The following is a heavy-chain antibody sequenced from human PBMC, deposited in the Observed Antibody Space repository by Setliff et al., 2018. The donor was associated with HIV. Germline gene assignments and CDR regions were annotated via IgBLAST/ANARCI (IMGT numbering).Heavy chain of an antibody. CDR3: ARDVSGSYHLDAFDI. Sequence: ASVKVSCKASGHTLTSYGISWVRQAPGQGLEWMGWISVYNDDTSYAQKFQGRVTMTTDTSTGTAYMELRSPRSDDTAMYYCARDVSGSYHLDAFDIWGQGTMVTVSS. V-gene: IGHV1-18*01. J-gene: IGHJ3*02. CDR2: ISVYNDDT. D-gene: IGHD1-26*01. CDR1: GHTLTSYG.